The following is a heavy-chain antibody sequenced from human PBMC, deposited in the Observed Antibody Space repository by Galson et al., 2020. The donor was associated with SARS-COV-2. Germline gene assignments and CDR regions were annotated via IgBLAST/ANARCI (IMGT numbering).Heavy chain of an antibody. CDR2: TYPAASTT. CDR3: ARQINYGGNPIEDFQH. Sequence: GESLKISCKGSGSSFTSYWIGWVRPMPGKGLERMGNTYPAASTTRYSPSSQGQVTISADKSISTAYLQWSSLKASDTAMYYCARQINYGGNPIEDFQHWGQGTLVTVSS. D-gene: IGHD4-17*01. V-gene: IGHV5-51*01. CDR1: GSSFTSYW. J-gene: IGHJ1*01.